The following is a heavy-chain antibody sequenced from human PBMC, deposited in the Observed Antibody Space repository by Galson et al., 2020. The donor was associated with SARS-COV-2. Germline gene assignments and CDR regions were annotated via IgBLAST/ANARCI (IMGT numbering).Heavy chain of an antibody. J-gene: IGHJ4*02. CDR2: ISSSSSTI. CDR1: GFTFSSYS. D-gene: IGHD3-10*01. CDR3: ARDLWFGELSLSHFDY. V-gene: IGHV3-48*02. Sequence: GESLKISCAASGFTFSSYSMNWVRQAPGKGLEWVSYISSSSSTIYYADSVKGRFTISRDNAKNSLYLQINSLRDEDTAVYYCARDLWFGELSLSHFDYWGQGTLVTVSS.